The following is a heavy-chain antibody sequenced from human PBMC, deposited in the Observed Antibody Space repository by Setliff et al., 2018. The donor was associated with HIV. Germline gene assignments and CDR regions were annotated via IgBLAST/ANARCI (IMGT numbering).Heavy chain of an antibody. CDR2: IRYDGSED. V-gene: IGHV3-30*02. D-gene: IGHD3-3*01. J-gene: IGHJ5*02. Sequence: GGSLRLSCATSGFIFNNYGLHWVRQAPGKGLEWVSFIRYDGSEDFYADSVQGRFTVSRDSSRNMLYLQMSSLRVEDTAIYYCVKGDNFWTGYSTYFEFDPWGQGTLVTVSS. CDR3: VKGDNFWTGYSTYFEFDP. CDR1: GFIFNNYG.